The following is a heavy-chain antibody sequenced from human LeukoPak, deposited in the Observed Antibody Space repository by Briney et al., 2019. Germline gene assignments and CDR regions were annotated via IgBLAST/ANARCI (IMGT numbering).Heavy chain of an antibody. CDR3: AKGRRDGYSFDY. V-gene: IGHV3-9*01. D-gene: IGHD5-24*01. Sequence: PGRSLRLSCAASGFTFDDYAMHWVRQAPGKGLEWVSGISWNSGSIGYADSVKGRFTISRDNAKNSLYLQMNSLRAEDTALYYCAKGRRDGYSFDYWGQGTLVTVSS. CDR1: GFTFDDYA. J-gene: IGHJ4*02. CDR2: ISWNSGSI.